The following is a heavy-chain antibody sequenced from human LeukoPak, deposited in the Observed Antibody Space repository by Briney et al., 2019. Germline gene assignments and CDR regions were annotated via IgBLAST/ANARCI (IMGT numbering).Heavy chain of an antibody. CDR1: GFTFSSYG. CDR2: ISYDGSNK. CDR3: AKDPRPDVHYYDSSGYYPP. D-gene: IGHD3-22*01. J-gene: IGHJ5*02. Sequence: QPGRSLRLSCAASGFTFSSYGMHWVRQAPGKGLEWVAVISYDGSNKYYADSVKGRFTISRDNSKNTLYLQMNSLRAEDTAVYYCAKDPRPDVHYYDSSGYYPPWGQGTLVTVSS. V-gene: IGHV3-30*18.